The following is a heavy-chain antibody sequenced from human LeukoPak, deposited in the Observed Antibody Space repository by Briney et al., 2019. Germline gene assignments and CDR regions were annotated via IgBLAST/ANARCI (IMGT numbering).Heavy chain of an antibody. Sequence: EPSETLSLTCAVYGGSFSDYYWNWIRQSPGKGLEWIGEITHSGSTNYNPSLKSRGTISVDTSKNHFSLKLSSVTAADTAVYYCARGWNTVLRGVVLTPPDYWGQGILVTVSS. J-gene: IGHJ4*02. D-gene: IGHD3-10*01. CDR2: ITHSGST. V-gene: IGHV4-34*01. CDR3: ARGWNTVLRGVVLTPPDY. CDR1: GGSFSDYY.